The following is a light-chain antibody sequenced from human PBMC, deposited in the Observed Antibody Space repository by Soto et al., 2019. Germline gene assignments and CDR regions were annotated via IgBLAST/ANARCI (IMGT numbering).Light chain of an antibody. V-gene: IGLV2-14*01. CDR3: TSYTRTITML. J-gene: IGLJ2*01. CDR1: SSDVGGYKY. Sequence: QSALTQPASMSGSPGQSITISCTGTSSDVGGYKYVSWYQQYPGRAPKLIIYEVSNRPSGVSNRFSGSKSGNTASLTISGLQADDEADYYCTSYTRTITMLFGGGTQLTVL. CDR2: EVS.